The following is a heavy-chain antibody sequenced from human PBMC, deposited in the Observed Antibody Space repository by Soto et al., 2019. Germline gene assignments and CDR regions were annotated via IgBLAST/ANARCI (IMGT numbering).Heavy chain of an antibody. CDR3: ARLVRHHLGFDY. D-gene: IGHD2-21*01. V-gene: IGHV4-61*01. CDR1: GGSVNSGSYY. Sequence: SETLSLTCTVSGGSVNSGSYYWSWIRQPPRKGLDWIGYIYYSGSTNYNPSLKSRVTISVDTSKNQFSLKLSSVTAADTAVYYCARLVRHHLGFDYLGQGTLVTVS. CDR2: IYYSGST. J-gene: IGHJ4*02.